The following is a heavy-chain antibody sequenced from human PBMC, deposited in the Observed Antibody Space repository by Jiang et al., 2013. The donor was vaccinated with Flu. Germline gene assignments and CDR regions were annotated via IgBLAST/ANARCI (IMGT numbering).Heavy chain of an antibody. CDR1: GFTFSSYA. D-gene: IGHD1-26*01. J-gene: IGHJ3*02. V-gene: IGHV3-23*04. CDR3: AKGDTSGITERTGDAFDI. Sequence: EVQLVESGGGLVQPGGSLRLSCAASGFTFSSYAMSWVRQAPGKGLEWVSAISGSGGSTYYADSVKGRFTISRDNSKNTLYLQMNSLRAEDTAVYYCAKGDTSGITERTGDAFDIWGQGTMVTVSS. CDR2: ISGSGGST.